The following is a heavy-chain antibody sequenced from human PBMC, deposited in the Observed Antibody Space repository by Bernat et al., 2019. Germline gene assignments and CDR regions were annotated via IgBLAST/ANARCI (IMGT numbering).Heavy chain of an antibody. D-gene: IGHD3-9*01. CDR2: FDPEDGET. J-gene: IGHJ4*02. Sequence: QVQLVQSGAEVKKPGASVKVSCKVSGYTLTELSMHWVRQAPGKGLEWMGGFDPEDGETIYAQKFQGRVTMTEDTSTDTAYMELSSLRSEDTAVYYCATSPRGYDILTGYYPFDYWGQGTPVTVSS. CDR3: ATSPRGYDILTGYYPFDY. CDR1: GYTLTELS. V-gene: IGHV1-24*01.